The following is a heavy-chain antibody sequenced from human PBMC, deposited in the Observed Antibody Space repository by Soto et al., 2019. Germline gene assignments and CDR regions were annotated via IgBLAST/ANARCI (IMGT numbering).Heavy chain of an antibody. V-gene: IGHV3-30*18. CDR3: AKAYSSGWYSSSPFDY. D-gene: IGHD6-19*01. CDR1: GFTFSSYG. CDR2: ISYDGSNK. J-gene: IGHJ4*02. Sequence: SLRLSCAASGFTFSSYGMHWVRQAPGKGLEWVAVISYDGSNKYYADSVKGRFTISRDNSKNTLYLQMNSLRAEDTAVYYCAKAYSSGWYSSSPFDYWGQGTLVTVS.